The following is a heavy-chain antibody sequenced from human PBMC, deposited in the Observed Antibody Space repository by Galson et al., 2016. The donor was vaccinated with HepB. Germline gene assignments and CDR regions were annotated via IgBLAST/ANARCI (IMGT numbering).Heavy chain of an antibody. J-gene: IGHJ4*02. CDR3: AREGLADGSYFDY. Sequence: SLRLSCAASGFTFTSYWMAWIRQAPGRGLEWVANIKEDGTFQCYVDSVKGRFTISRDNTKMSVRLQMNTLRVEDTAIYYCAREGLADGSYFDYWGQGTPVTISS. CDR1: GFTFTSYW. V-gene: IGHV3-7*01. CDR2: IKEDGTFQ. D-gene: IGHD5-24*01.